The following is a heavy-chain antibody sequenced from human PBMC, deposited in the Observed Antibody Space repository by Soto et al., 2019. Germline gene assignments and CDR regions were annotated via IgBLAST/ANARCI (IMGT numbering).Heavy chain of an antibody. CDR2: IVVASGRT. J-gene: IGHJ6*02. CDR1: GFDFGSFG. V-gene: IGHV1-58*02. CDR3: SADHPHTAIGWPV. Sequence: SVNVSCKASGFDFGSFGIQFLRQTRGRGLEWIGWIVVASGRTNYARQFQGRVAFSRDMSSTTAYMDLYDLKSDDTAVYFCSADHPHTAIGWPVWGQGTTVTVSS.